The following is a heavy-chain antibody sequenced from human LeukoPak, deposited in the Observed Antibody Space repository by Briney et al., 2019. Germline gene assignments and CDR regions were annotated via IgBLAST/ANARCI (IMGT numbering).Heavy chain of an antibody. CDR2: INHSGST. CDR1: GGSISSSDYY. J-gene: IGHJ4*02. Sequence: SETLSLTCTVSGGSISSSDYYWGWIRQPPGKGLEWIGEINHSGSTNYNPSLKSRVTISVDTSKNQFSLKLSSVTAADTAVYYCARGSTYYFDYWGQGTLVTVSS. V-gene: IGHV4-39*07. CDR3: ARGSTYYFDY.